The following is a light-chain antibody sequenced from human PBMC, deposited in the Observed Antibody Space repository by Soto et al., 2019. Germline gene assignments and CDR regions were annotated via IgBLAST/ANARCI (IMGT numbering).Light chain of an antibody. CDR1: SSDVGGYNY. CDR3: SSYAGYNNLR. V-gene: IGLV2-8*01. J-gene: IGLJ1*01. CDR2: EVS. Sequence: QSVLTQPPSASGSPGQSVTISCTGTSSDVGGYNYVSWYQQHPGKAPKLMIYEVSKRPSGVPDRFSGSKSGNTASLTVSGLQAEDEADYYCSSYAGYNNLRFGTGTMLTVL.